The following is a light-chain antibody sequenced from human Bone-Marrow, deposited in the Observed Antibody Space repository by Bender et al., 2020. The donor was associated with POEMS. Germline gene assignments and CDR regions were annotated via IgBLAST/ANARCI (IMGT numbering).Light chain of an antibody. CDR2: EGN. J-gene: IGLJ3*02. CDR1: DSDVGTYNL. CDR3: CSFAGRNTWV. Sequence: QAALTQPASVSGSPGQSITISCIGSDSDVGTYNLVSWYQQHPGKAPKILIYEGNKRPSGISSRFSGAKSADTASLTISGLQAEDEAEYYCCSFAGRNTWVFGGGTKLTVL. V-gene: IGLV2-23*01.